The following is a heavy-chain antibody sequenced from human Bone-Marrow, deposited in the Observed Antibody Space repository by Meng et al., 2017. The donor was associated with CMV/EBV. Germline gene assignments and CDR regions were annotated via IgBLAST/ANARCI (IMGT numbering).Heavy chain of an antibody. Sequence: SETLSLTCAVYGGSFSGYYWSWIRQPPGKGLEWIGEINHSGSTNYNPSLKSRVTISVDTSKNQFSLKLSSVTAADTAVYYCARGRDYYDRSGYYYPSFDYWGQGTLVTVAS. V-gene: IGHV4-34*01. CDR2: INHSGST. CDR1: GGSFSGYY. D-gene: IGHD3-22*01. CDR3: ARGRDYYDRSGYYYPSFDY. J-gene: IGHJ4*02.